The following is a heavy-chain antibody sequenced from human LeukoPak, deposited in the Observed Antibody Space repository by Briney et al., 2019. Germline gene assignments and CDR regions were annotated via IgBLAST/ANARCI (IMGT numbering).Heavy chain of an antibody. CDR1: GFTFSDYY. CDR2: ISSSSSYI. D-gene: IGHD3-10*01. CDR3: ARGITMVREKGDWFDP. V-gene: IGHV3-11*06. J-gene: IGHJ5*02. Sequence: GGSLRLSCAASGFTFSDYYMSWIRQAPGKGLEWVSSISSSSSYIYYADSVKGRFTISRDNSKNTLYLQMNSLIAEDTAVYYCARGITMVREKGDWFDPWGQGTLVTVSS.